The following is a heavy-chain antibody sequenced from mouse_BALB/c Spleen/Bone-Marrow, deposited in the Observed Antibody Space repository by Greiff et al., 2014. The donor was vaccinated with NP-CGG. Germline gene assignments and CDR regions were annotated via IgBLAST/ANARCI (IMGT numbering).Heavy chain of an antibody. CDR3: ARSHGYYPYWYFDV. Sequence: VKLMESGAELVKPGAPVKLSCKASGYTFTSYWMNWVKQRPGRGLEWIGRIDPSDSETHYNQKFKDKATLTVDKSSSTAYIQLSSLTSEDSAVYNCARSHGYYPYWYFDVWGAGTTVTVSS. CDR1: GYTFTSYW. CDR2: IDPSDSET. J-gene: IGHJ1*01. V-gene: IGHV1-69*02. D-gene: IGHD2-3*01.